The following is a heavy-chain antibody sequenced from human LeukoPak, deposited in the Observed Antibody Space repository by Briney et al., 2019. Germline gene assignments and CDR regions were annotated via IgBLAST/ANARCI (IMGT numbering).Heavy chain of an antibody. V-gene: IGHV1-2*06. J-gene: IGHJ4*02. CDR2: INPNSGDT. D-gene: IGHD6-13*01. CDR1: GYTFTGYY. CDR3: ARDFASSWPFDY. Sequence: ASVKVSCKASGYTFTGYYMHWVRQAPGQGLEWMGRINPNSGDTNYAQKFQGRVTMTRDTSITTAYMELNRLRSDDTAVYYCARDFASSWPFDYWGQGPLVTVSS.